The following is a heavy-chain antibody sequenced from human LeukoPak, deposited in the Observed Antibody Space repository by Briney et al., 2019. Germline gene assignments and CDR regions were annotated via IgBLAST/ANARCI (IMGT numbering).Heavy chain of an antibody. D-gene: IGHD1-26*01. J-gene: IGHJ4*02. V-gene: IGHV3-7*01. CDR2: IKQDGSEE. Sequence: GGSLRLSCAASGFTFSSYWMTWVRQAPGKGLEWVANIKQDGSEEYYVDSVKGRFTISRDNAKNSLYLQMNSLRAEDTAVYYCARVGAVSYYFDYWGQGTLVTVSS. CDR3: ARVGAVSYYFDY. CDR1: GFTFSSYW.